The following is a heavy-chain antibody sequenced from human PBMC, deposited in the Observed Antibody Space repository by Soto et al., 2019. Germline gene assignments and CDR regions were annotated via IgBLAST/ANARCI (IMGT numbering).Heavy chain of an antibody. D-gene: IGHD3-10*01. Sequence: EVQLLESGGGLVQPGGSLRLSCAASGFTFSSYAMSWVRQAPGKGLEWVSAISGSGGSTYYADSVKGRFTISRDNSKNTMYLQMNSLRAEDTAVYYCAKGDYGSGSYALECWGQGTLVTVSS. CDR1: GFTFSSYA. V-gene: IGHV3-23*01. CDR3: AKGDYGSGSYALEC. CDR2: ISGSGGST. J-gene: IGHJ4*02.